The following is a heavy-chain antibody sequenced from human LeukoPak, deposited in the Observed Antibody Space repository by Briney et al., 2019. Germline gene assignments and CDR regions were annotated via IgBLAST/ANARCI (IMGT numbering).Heavy chain of an antibody. D-gene: IGHD3-3*01. V-gene: IGHV4-59*01. J-gene: IGHJ4*02. CDR3: ARGHNEGAYYYGFTY. CDR1: GGSISTYY. Sequence: SETLSLTCAVSGGSISTYYWSWIRQPPGKGLEWIGYIYYSGSTNYNPSLKSRVTISLDTSKSQFSLKLSSVTAADTAVYYCARGHNEGAYYYGFTYWGQGTLVTVSS. CDR2: IYYSGST.